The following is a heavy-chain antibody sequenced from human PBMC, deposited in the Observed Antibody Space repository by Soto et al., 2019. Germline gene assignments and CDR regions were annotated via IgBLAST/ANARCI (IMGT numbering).Heavy chain of an antibody. V-gene: IGHV3-23*01. D-gene: IGHD2-15*01. CDR1: GFPFSSRA. Sequence: EVQLLESGGGLVQPGGSLRLSCAASGFPFSSRAMSWVRQAPGKGLEWVSDISGSGTITYYADSVKGRFTISRDTSKNTLYLQMNSLRAYYSAVYDCAEWARYCSGADCRAWGQGTLVTVSS. CDR2: ISGSGTIT. CDR3: AEWARYCSGADCRA. J-gene: IGHJ5*02.